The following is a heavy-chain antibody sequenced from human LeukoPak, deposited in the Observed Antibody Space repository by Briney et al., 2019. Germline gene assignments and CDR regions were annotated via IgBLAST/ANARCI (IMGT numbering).Heavy chain of an antibody. CDR2: IKQDGSEK. V-gene: IGHV3-7*05. CDR1: GFTLSNYW. D-gene: IGHD3-10*01. CDR3: ARDKDPYGAGSYWL. Sequence: PGGSLRLSCATSGFTLSNYWMSWVRQAPGKGLEWVAIIKQDGSEKYYVDSVKGRFTISRDNAKKSLYLQMNSLRAEDTALYYCARDKDPYGAGSYWLWDQGTLVTVSS. J-gene: IGHJ4*02.